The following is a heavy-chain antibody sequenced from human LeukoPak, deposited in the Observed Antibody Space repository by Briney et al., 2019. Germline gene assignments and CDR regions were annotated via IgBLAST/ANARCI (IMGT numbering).Heavy chain of an antibody. Sequence: PGGSLRLSCAASGFTFSSYGMSWVRQAPGKGLEWVSSISSSSSYIYYADSVKGRFTISRDNAKNSLYLQMNSLRAEDTAVYYCARDLIDARLWFGELDVWGKGTTVTISS. V-gene: IGHV3-21*01. CDR3: ARDLIDARLWFGELDV. CDR1: GFTFSSYG. D-gene: IGHD3-10*01. CDR2: ISSSSSYI. J-gene: IGHJ6*04.